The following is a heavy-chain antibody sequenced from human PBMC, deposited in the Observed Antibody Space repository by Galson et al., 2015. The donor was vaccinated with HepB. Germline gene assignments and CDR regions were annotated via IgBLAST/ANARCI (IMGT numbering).Heavy chain of an antibody. J-gene: IGHJ4*02. CDR2: ISYDGSNK. D-gene: IGHD2-15*01. V-gene: IGHV3-30-3*01. CDR3: ARASGGSSLPAPFDY. CDR1: GFTFSSYA. Sequence: SLRLSCAASGFTFSSYAMHWVRQAPGKGLEWVAVISYDGSNKYYADSEKGRFTISRDNSKNTLYLQMNSLRAEDTAVYYCARASGGSSLPAPFDYWGQGTLVTVSS.